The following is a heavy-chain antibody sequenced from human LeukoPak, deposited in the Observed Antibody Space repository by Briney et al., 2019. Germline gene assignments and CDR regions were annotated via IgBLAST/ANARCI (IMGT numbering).Heavy chain of an antibody. Sequence: SSETLSLTCTVSGGSISSYYWSWIRQPPGKGLEWIGYIYYSGSTNYNPSLKSRVTISVDTSKNQFSLKLSSVTAADTAVYYCALEPPGAWFDPWGQGTLVTVSS. D-gene: IGHD7-27*01. CDR3: ALEPPGAWFDP. V-gene: IGHV4-59*01. CDR1: GGSISSYY. J-gene: IGHJ5*02. CDR2: IYYSGST.